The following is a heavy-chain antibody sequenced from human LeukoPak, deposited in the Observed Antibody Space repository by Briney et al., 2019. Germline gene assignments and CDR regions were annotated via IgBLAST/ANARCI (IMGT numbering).Heavy chain of an antibody. Sequence: GGSLSLSCAASGFTVSSNYMSWVRQAPGKGLEWVSVLYSGGSTYYADSVKGRFTISRDNSKNTLYLQMNSLRAEDTAVYYCARDGGYTSGYGFDYWGQGTLVTVSS. CDR3: ARDGGYTSGYGFDY. J-gene: IGHJ4*02. D-gene: IGHD5-18*01. V-gene: IGHV3-53*01. CDR1: GFTVSSNY. CDR2: LYSGGST.